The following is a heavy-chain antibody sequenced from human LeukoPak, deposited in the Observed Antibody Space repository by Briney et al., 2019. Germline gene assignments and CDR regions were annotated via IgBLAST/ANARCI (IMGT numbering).Heavy chain of an antibody. Sequence: GGSLRLSCAASGFTFNTYAMSWVRQAPGKGLEWVSAISGSGGGTYYADPVKGRFTISRDNSKNTLSLQMNSLRAEDTAVYYCAKERGRAVAGSPTEYWGQGTLVTVSS. CDR2: ISGSGGGT. D-gene: IGHD6-19*01. J-gene: IGHJ4*02. CDR3: AKERGRAVAGSPTEY. V-gene: IGHV3-23*01. CDR1: GFTFNTYA.